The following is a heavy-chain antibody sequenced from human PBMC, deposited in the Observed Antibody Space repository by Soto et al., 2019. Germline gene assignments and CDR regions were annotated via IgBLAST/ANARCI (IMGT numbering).Heavy chain of an antibody. CDR1: GYTFTSYA. J-gene: IGHJ4*02. D-gene: IGHD3-9*01. CDR2: INADNGNT. V-gene: IGHV1-3*01. Sequence: ASVKVSCKASGYTFTSYAMHWVRQAPGQRLEWMGWINADNGNTNYSQKFQGRVTMTRDTSTSTAYMELRSLRSDDTAVYYCARDHNPYDILTGYYGYWGQGALVTVSS. CDR3: ARDHNPYDILTGYYGY.